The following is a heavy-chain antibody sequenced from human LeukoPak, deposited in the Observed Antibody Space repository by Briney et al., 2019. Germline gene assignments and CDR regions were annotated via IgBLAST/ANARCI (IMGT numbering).Heavy chain of an antibody. Sequence: GGSLRLSCAASGFIVSGDFMSWVRQAPGKGLEWVSVIYSDGSTYYADSVKGRFTISRDNSKNTLDLQMTGLRAEDTAVYYCAKRVVVGATSPYSDFQDWGQGTLVTVSS. J-gene: IGHJ1*01. D-gene: IGHD1-26*01. V-gene: IGHV3-53*01. CDR3: AKRVVVGATSPYSDFQD. CDR2: IYSDGST. CDR1: GFIVSGDF.